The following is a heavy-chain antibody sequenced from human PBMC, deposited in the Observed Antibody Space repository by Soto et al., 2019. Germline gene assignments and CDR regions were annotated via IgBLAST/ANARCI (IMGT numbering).Heavy chain of an antibody. Sequence: EVQLLESGGGLVQPGGSLRLCCAASGFTFNSHAMTWVRQAPGKGLEWVSLINGRGDSTYYADSVKGRFTISRDNSKNTLYLRMNSLRAEDTAVYYCVKDYGGYEGFDYWGQGTLVTVSS. CDR2: INGRGDST. CDR3: VKDYGGYEGFDY. CDR1: GFTFNSHA. V-gene: IGHV3-23*01. J-gene: IGHJ4*02. D-gene: IGHD4-17*01.